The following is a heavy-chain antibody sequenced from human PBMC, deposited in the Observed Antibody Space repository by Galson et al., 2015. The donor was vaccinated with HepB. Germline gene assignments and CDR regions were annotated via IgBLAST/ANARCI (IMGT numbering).Heavy chain of an antibody. CDR3: ARLLYDFWSGYYPLRGGYGMDV. V-gene: IGHV5-10-1*01. D-gene: IGHD3-3*01. CDR2: IDPSDSYT. Sequence: QSGAEVKKPGESLRISCKGSGYSFTSYWISWVRQMPGKGLEWMGRIDPSDSYTNYSPSFQGHVTISADKSISTAYLQWSSLKASDTAMYYCARLLYDFWSGYYPLRGGYGMDVWGQGTTVTVSS. J-gene: IGHJ6*02. CDR1: GYSFTSYW.